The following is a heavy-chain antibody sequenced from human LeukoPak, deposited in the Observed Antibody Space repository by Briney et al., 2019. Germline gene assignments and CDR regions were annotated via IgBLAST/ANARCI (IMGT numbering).Heavy chain of an antibody. J-gene: IGHJ4*02. V-gene: IGHV3-7*01. Sequence: GGSLRLSCAASGFMFSNYWMSWVRQAPGKGLEWVANIKEDGSDKYYVDSVKGRFTISRDNTKNSLYLQMNSLRVEDTAVYYCAKDRLPLGELSLFDYWGQGTLVTVSS. D-gene: IGHD3-16*02. CDR2: IKEDGSDK. CDR1: GFMFSNYW. CDR3: AKDRLPLGELSLFDY.